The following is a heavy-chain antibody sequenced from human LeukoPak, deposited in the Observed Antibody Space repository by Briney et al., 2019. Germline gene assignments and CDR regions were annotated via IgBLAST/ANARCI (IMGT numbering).Heavy chain of an antibody. D-gene: IGHD2-2*01. V-gene: IGHV1-69*13. CDR1: GGTFSSYA. CDR3: ARRWLPRYCSSTSCYEDWFDP. CDR2: IIRIFGTA. J-gene: IGHJ5*02. Sequence: SVKVSCKASGGTFSSYAISWVRQAPGQGLEWMGGIIRIFGTANYAQKFQGRVTITADESTSTAYMELSSLRSEDTAVYYCARRWLPRYCSSTSCYEDWFDPWGQGTLVTVSS.